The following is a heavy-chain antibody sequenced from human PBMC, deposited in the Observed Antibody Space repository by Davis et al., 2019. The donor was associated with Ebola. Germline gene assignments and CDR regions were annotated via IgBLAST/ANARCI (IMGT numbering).Heavy chain of an antibody. CDR2: ISSSSSYI. Sequence: GESLKISCAASGFTFSSYSMNWVRQAPGKGLEWVSSISSSSSYIYYADSVKGRFTISRDNAKNSLYLQMNSLRAEDTAVYYCASLPGRGMDVWGQGTTVTVSS. CDR3: ASLPGRGMDV. D-gene: IGHD2-8*02. V-gene: IGHV3-21*01. J-gene: IGHJ6*02. CDR1: GFTFSSYS.